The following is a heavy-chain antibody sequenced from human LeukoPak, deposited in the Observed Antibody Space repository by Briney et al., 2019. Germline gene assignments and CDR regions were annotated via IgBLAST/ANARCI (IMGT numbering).Heavy chain of an antibody. V-gene: IGHV3-53*01. D-gene: IGHD1-26*01. CDR2: IYSGGST. J-gene: IGHJ5*02. CDR3: ARDSGSYEGGNWFDP. CDR1: GFTVSSNY. Sequence: AGGSLRLSCAASGFTVSSNYMSWVRQAPGKGLEWVSVIYSGGSTYYADSVKGRFTISRDNSKNTLYLQMNSLRAEDTAVYYCARDSGSYEGGNWFDPWGQGTLVTVSS.